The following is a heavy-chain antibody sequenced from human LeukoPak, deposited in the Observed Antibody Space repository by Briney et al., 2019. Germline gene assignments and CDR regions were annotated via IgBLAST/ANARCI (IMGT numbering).Heavy chain of an antibody. CDR1: GFTFSSYA. CDR3: AKDRGNYYGSGSYLRYYFDY. D-gene: IGHD3-10*01. J-gene: IGHJ4*02. Sequence: GGSLRLSCAASGFTFSSYAISWVRQAPGKGLERVSAISGSGGSTYYAASVKGRFTISRDNSKNTLCLQMNSLRAEDTAVYYCAKDRGNYYGSGSYLRYYFDYWGQGNLVAVSS. CDR2: ISGSGGST. V-gene: IGHV3-23*01.